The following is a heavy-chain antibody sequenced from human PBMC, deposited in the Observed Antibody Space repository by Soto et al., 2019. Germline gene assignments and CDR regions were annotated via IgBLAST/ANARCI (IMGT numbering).Heavy chain of an antibody. Sequence: GGSLRLSCAASGFIFENFGMSWVRQAPGKGLEWISSISGSGFKKYYADSVKGRFTISRDKSKSTVYLELNNLSAEDTAVYHCAKNQGVELVPLATVDWFDPWGPGSVVTVSS. CDR1: GFIFENFG. V-gene: IGHV3-23*01. CDR2: ISGSGFKK. CDR3: AKNQGVELVPLATVDWFDP. D-gene: IGHD1-26*01. J-gene: IGHJ5*02.